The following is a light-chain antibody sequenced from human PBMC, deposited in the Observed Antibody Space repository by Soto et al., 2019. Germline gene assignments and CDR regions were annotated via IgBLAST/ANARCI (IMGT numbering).Light chain of an antibody. V-gene: IGLV2-23*01. Sequence: QSALTQPASVSGSPGQSITISCTGTSGTVGGFNVVSWYQPPPGKAPKVIIYEGIKRPSGVSNRFSGSNSGSTASLTISGLHAEDEADYYCCSYVGATTYVFGTGTKVTVL. CDR1: SGTVGGFNV. CDR3: CSYVGATTYV. CDR2: EGI. J-gene: IGLJ1*01.